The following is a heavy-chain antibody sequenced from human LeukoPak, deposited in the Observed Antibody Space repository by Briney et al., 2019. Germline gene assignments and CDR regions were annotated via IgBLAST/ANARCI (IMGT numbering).Heavy chain of an antibody. D-gene: IGHD5-18*01. CDR3: ARDAVDTANAV. Sequence: GGSLRLSCAASGFTFTTYWMHWVRQAPGKGLVWASHINSDGSITSYADSVKGRFTISRDNAKNTLYLQMNSLRAEDTAVYYCARDAVDTANAVWGQGTTVTVSS. CDR2: INSDGSIT. J-gene: IGHJ6*02. CDR1: GFTFTTYW. V-gene: IGHV3-74*01.